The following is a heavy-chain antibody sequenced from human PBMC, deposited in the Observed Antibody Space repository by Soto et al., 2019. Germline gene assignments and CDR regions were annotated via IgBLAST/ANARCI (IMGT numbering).Heavy chain of an antibody. CDR1: GYSFTTYW. CDR3: ATSGYCKTKYYNFFDY. Sequence: PGESLKISCNASGYSFTTYWIGWVRQMPGKGLEWMGIIYPGDSDTKYSPSFQGQITISADRSITTTYLQWSSLEASATAMYYCATSGYCKTKYYNFFDYWGRGTLVTVSS. V-gene: IGHV5-51*01. D-gene: IGHD2-15*01. J-gene: IGHJ4*03. CDR2: IYPGDSDT.